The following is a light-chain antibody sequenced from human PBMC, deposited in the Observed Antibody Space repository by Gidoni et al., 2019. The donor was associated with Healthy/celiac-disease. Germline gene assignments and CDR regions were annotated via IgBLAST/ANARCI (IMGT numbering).Light chain of an antibody. CDR1: SSHVGGYTY. CDR2: AVS. Sequence: QSALTQTAPVSGSPGQSITISCTGTSSHVGGYTYVSWYQQSPGKAPNLMIYAVSNRPSVVSNRFSGSKSGNTASLTISGLQAEDEADYYCSSYTSSSTRVFGTGTKVTVL. V-gene: IGLV2-14*03. CDR3: SSYTSSSTRV. J-gene: IGLJ1*01.